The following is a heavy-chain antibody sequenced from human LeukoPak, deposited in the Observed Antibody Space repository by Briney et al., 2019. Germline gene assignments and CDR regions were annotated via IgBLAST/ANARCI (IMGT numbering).Heavy chain of an antibody. CDR1: GYTFTGYY. J-gene: IGHJ5*02. CDR2: INPNSGGT. D-gene: IGHD2-2*02. CDR3: ARDGWVVPAAILFEISANWFDP. Sequence: ASVKASCKASGYTFTGYYMHWVRQAPGQGLEWMGWINPNSGGTNYAQKFQGRVTMTRDTSISTAYMELSRLRSDDTAVYYCARDGWVVPAAILFEISANWFDPWGQGTLVTVSS. V-gene: IGHV1-2*02.